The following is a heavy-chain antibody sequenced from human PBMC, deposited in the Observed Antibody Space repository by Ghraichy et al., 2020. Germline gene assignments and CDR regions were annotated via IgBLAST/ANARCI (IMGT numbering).Heavy chain of an antibody. Sequence: SETLSLTCTVSGGSISSSSYYWGWIRQPPGKGLEWIGSIYYSGSTYYNPSLKSRVTISVDTSKNQFSLKLSSVTAADTAVYYCARQGRRWLQLAADAFDIWGQGTMVTVSS. CDR1: GGSISSSSYY. V-gene: IGHV4-39*01. CDR2: IYYSGST. CDR3: ARQGRRWLQLAADAFDI. D-gene: IGHD5-24*01. J-gene: IGHJ3*02.